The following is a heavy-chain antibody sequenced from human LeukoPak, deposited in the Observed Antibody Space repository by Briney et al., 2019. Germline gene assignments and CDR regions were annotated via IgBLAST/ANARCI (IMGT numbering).Heavy chain of an antibody. CDR1: GGTFSSYA. V-gene: IGHV1-69*06. Sequence: SVKVSCKASGGTFSSYAISWVRQAPGQGLEWMGGIIPIFGTVNYAQKFQGRVTITADKSTSTAYMELSSLRSEDTAVYYCARAADSSSYEIGVNWFDPWGQGTLVTVSS. J-gene: IGHJ5*02. CDR2: IIPIFGTV. D-gene: IGHD6-13*01. CDR3: ARAADSSSYEIGVNWFDP.